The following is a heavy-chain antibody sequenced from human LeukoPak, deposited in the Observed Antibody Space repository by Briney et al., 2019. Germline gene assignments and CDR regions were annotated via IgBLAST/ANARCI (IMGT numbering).Heavy chain of an antibody. CDR3: ARDPFS. V-gene: IGHV3-66*01. CDR2: IYSGGTT. CDR1: GFTFSNYA. Sequence: GGSLRLSCAASGFTFSNYAMNWVRQAPGKGPEVVSLIYSGGTTYYADSVKGRFTISRDTSRNALILQMNSLTVEDTAVYYCARDPFSWGQGTLVTVSP. J-gene: IGHJ5*02.